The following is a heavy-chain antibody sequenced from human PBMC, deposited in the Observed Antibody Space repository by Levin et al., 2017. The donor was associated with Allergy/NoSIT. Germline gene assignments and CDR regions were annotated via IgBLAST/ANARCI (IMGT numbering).Heavy chain of an antibody. D-gene: IGHD3-9*01. CDR3: ARGQDYDILTGDRYYFDY. CDR2: IYYSGST. J-gene: IGHJ4*02. V-gene: IGHV4-59*01. Sequence: PGGSLRLSCTVSGGSISSYYWSWIRQPPGKGLEWIGYIYYSGSTNYNPSLKSRVTISVDTSKNQFSLKLSSVTAADTAVYYCARGQDYDILTGDRYYFDYWGQGTLVTVSS. CDR1: GGSISSYY.